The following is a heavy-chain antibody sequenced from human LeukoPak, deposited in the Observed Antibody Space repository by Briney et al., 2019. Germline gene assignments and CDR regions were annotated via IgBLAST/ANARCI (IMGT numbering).Heavy chain of an antibody. V-gene: IGHV3-7*01. CDR2: IKQDGSEK. Sequence: GGSLRLSCAVSGITFSGYWMSWVRQAPGKGLEWVASIKQDGSEKHYVDSVKGRFTISRDNAQDSLYLQVNSLRAEDTAVYYCARGGRGYTSKIVDYWGQGTLVTVSS. J-gene: IGHJ4*02. CDR3: ARGGRGYTSKIVDY. D-gene: IGHD6-13*01. CDR1: GITFSGYW.